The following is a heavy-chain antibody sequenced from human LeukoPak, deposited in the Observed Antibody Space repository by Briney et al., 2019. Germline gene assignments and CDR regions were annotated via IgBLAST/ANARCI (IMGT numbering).Heavy chain of an antibody. CDR1: GLTFRNAW. D-gene: IGHD4-23*01. V-gene: IGHV3-15*01. CDR2: IKSRTDGGTI. Sequence: GGSLRLSCAASGLTFRNAWMNWVRQDPGKGLEWVGRIKSRTDGGTIDSAAPVKGRFTISRDDSRDTLYLEMNSLKTEDTAVYYCTADLPGGYSDYFDYWGQGTLVTVSS. J-gene: IGHJ4*02. CDR3: TADLPGGYSDYFDY.